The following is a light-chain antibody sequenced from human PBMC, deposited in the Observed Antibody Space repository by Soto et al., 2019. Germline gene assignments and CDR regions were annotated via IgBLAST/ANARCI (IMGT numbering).Light chain of an antibody. CDR2: DAS. J-gene: IGKJ3*01. CDR3: QPYDRWFT. V-gene: IGKV1-33*01. CDR1: QDISNY. Sequence: DIQMTQSPSSLSASVGDRVTITCQASQDISNYLNWYQQKPGKAPKLLIYDASNLETGVPSRFSGSGSGTDFTFTISSLQPEDIATYYCQPYDRWFTFGPGTKVDIK.